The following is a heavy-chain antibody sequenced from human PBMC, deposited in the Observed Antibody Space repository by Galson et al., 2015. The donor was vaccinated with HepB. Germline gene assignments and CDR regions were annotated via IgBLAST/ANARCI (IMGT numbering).Heavy chain of an antibody. CDR2: ISYDGSNK. V-gene: IGHV3-30*04. D-gene: IGHD4-17*01. J-gene: IGHJ6*02. CDR3: ARDLSYGDSIYYYYYGMDV. CDR1: GFTFSSYA. Sequence: SLRLSCAASGFTFSSYAMHWVRQAPGKGLEWVAVISYDGSNKYYADSVKGRFTISRDNSKNTLYLQMNSLRAEDTAVYYCARDLSYGDSIYYYYYGMDVWGQGTTVTVSS.